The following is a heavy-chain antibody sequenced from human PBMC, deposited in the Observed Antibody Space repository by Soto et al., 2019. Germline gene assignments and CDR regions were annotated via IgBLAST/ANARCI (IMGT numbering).Heavy chain of an antibody. Sequence: LSLTCTVSGGSITRCGYYWSWIRQPPGKALERLALIYWDDDKRFSPSQKSRLTITKDGSRNQVVLTLTNMDPADTATYYCARVYWAASGTRYYFDYWGQGTLVTVSS. D-gene: IGHD1-7*01. CDR1: GGSITRCGYY. CDR3: ARVYWAASGTRYYFDY. CDR2: IYWDDDK. J-gene: IGHJ4*02. V-gene: IGHV2-5*08.